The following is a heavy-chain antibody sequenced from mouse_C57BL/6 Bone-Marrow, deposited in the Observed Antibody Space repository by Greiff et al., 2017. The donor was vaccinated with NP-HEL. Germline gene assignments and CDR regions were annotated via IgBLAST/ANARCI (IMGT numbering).Heavy chain of an antibody. CDR3: ARSNWASWFAY. Sequence: EVQRVESGGGLVKPGGSLKLSCAASGFTFSSYAMSWVRQTPEKRLEWVATISDGGSYTYYPDNVKGRFTISRDNAKNNLYLQMSHLKSEDTAMYYCARSNWASWFAYWGQGTLVTVSA. CDR1: GFTFSSYA. D-gene: IGHD4-1*01. CDR2: ISDGGSYT. V-gene: IGHV5-4*01. J-gene: IGHJ3*01.